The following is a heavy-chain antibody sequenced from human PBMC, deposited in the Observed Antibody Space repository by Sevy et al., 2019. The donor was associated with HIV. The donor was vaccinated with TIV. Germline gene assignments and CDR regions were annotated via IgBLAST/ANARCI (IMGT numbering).Heavy chain of an antibody. J-gene: IGHJ4*02. CDR3: ARGLSQVAVDTAMVW. V-gene: IGHV1-8*01. Sequence: ASVKVSCKASGYTFTSYDINWVRQATGQGLEWMGWMNPNSGNTGYAQKFQGRVTMTRNTSISTAYMELSSLRSEDTAVYYCARGLSQVAVDTAMVWGVQGTLVTVSS. CDR2: MNPNSGNT. D-gene: IGHD5-18*01. CDR1: GYTFTSYD.